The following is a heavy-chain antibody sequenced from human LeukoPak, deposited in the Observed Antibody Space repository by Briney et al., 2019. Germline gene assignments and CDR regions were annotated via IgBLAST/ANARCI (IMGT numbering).Heavy chain of an antibody. Sequence: GGSLRLSCAASGFTFSDYYMGWIRQAPGKGLEWVSYITSNGKSVYYADSVKGRFSISRDSSKNILYLQMNSLRAEDTAVYYCAKDRCSNGIGCYYYYMDVWGKGTTVTISS. CDR3: AKDRCSNGIGCYYYYMDV. D-gene: IGHD2-8*01. V-gene: IGHV3-11*04. J-gene: IGHJ6*03. CDR1: GFTFSDYY. CDR2: ITSNGKSV.